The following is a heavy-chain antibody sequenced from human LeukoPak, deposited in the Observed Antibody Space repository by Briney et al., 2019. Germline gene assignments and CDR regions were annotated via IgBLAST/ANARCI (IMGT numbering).Heavy chain of an antibody. D-gene: IGHD1-26*01. CDR1: GYTFTGYY. V-gene: IGHV1-2*02. CDR3: AREWELLRKYLYH. Sequence: ASVKVSCKASGYTFTGYYLHWVRQAPGQGLDWMGWINPNSGGTTYAQNFKGRVTMTWDASISTAYMELSRLRSDDTAVYYCAREWELLRKYLYHWGQGTLVTVSS. CDR2: INPNSGGT. J-gene: IGHJ1*01.